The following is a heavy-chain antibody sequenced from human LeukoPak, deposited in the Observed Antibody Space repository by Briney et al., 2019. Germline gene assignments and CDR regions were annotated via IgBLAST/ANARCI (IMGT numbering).Heavy chain of an antibody. Sequence: SETLSLTCTVSDSSITSTYYWAWFRHPPGKGLEWIATVFRLQTVRTFNNPSLESRVTMSLDPSQSQFSLNLTSVTAADTALYFCARVLHAPYLIDSWGQGTLVTVSS. CDR3: ARVLHAPYLIDS. J-gene: IGHJ4*02. CDR2: VFRLQTVRT. CDR1: DSSITSTYY. D-gene: IGHD2-8*01. V-gene: IGHV4-38-2*02.